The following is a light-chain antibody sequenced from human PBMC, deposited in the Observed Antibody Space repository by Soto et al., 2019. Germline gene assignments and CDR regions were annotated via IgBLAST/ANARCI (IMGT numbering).Light chain of an antibody. Sequence: QSALTQPASVSGSPGQSITISCTGTSSDVGGYDYVSWYQQHPGKAPKLMIYDVTTRPSGVSNRFSGSKSGNTTSLTISGLQADDEADYYYCSSTTSSTPYVFGTGTKLTVL. CDR2: DVT. V-gene: IGLV2-14*01. CDR1: SSDVGGYDY. J-gene: IGLJ1*01. CDR3: CSSTTSSTPYV.